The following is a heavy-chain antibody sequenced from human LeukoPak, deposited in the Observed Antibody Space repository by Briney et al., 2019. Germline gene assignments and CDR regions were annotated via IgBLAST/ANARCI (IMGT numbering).Heavy chain of an antibody. V-gene: IGHV3-23*01. D-gene: IGHD3-22*01. CDR3: AKLDSSGYYYGGAFDI. CDR2: TSGSGGST. J-gene: IGHJ3*02. CDR1: GFTFSSYA. Sequence: PGGSLRLSCAASGFTFSSYAMSWVRQAPGKGLEWVSATSGSGGSTYYADSVKGRFTISRDNSKNTLYLQMNSLRAEDTALYYCAKLDSSGYYYGGAFDIWGQGTMVTVTS.